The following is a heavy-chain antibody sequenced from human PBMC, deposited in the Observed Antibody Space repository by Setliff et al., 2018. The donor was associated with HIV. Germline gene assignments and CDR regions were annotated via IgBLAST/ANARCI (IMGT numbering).Heavy chain of an antibody. V-gene: IGHV4-39*07. CDR1: GGSISSRSYY. CDR3: MRGRSITIFGVAYFDF. D-gene: IGHD3-3*01. J-gene: IGHJ4*02. Sequence: SETLSLTCSVSGGSISSRSYYWGWIHQPPGKGLEWIGTISYSESTYYKPSLKSRVTISVDMSNNQFSLKVTSVTAADTAVYYCMRGRSITIFGVAYFDFWGQGTQVTVSS. CDR2: ISYSEST.